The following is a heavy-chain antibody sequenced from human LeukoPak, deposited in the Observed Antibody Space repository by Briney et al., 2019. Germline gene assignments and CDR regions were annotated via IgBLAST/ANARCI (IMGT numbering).Heavy chain of an antibody. CDR2: ISTSGGTT. D-gene: IGHD2-15*01. CDR1: RFTFSNCG. Sequence: GGSLRLSCAASRFTFSNCGMSWVRQTPGKGLEWVSAISTSGGTTYYAASVKGRFTISRDNSKNTLSLQMSSLRAEDTAVYYCAKDRGDCRGGSCYFDYWGQGTLVTVSS. J-gene: IGHJ4*02. CDR3: AKDRGDCRGGSCYFDY. V-gene: IGHV3-23*01.